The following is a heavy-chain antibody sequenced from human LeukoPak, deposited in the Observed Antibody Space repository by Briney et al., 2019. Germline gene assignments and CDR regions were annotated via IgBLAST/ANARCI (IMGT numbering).Heavy chain of an antibody. CDR3: AKDHYWSIDY. CDR1: GFTFTTYW. CDR2: IKGDGIST. Sequence: GGSLRLSCAASGFTFTTYWMHWVRHAPGQGLVWVSRIKGDGISTNYADSVKGRFTISRDIAKNTLYLQMNSLRAEDTGVYYCAKDHYWSIDYWGRGTLVTVSS. D-gene: IGHD3-3*01. J-gene: IGHJ4*02. V-gene: IGHV3-74*01.